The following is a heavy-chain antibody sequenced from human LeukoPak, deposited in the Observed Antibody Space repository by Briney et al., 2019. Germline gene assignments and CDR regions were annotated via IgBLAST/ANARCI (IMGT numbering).Heavy chain of an antibody. J-gene: IGHJ4*02. CDR1: GDTFTGYY. CDR3: ARDGGGLNDINADY. D-gene: IGHD3-9*01. V-gene: IGHV1-2*02. CDR2: INPNSGGT. Sequence: GASVKVSCKASGDTFTGYYMHWVRQAPGQGLEWMGWINPNSGGTNYAQKFQGRVTMTRDTSISTAYMELSRLRSDDTAVYYCARDGGGLNDINADYWGQGTLVTVSS.